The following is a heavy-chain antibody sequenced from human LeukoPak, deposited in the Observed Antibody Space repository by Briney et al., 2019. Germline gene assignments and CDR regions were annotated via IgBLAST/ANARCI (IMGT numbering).Heavy chain of an antibody. D-gene: IGHD4-17*01. V-gene: IGHV3-20*04. CDR2: LKRNGGST. CDR3: ASGLGYGDYAFDF. CDR1: GFTFSSYW. J-gene: IGHJ4*02. Sequence: GGSLRLSCAASGFTFSSYWMSWVRQAPGKGLEWVSGLKRNGGSTDYAGSVKGRFTISRDNTKNSLYLQMNSLRAEDTALYYCASGLGYGDYAFDFWGQGTQVTVSS.